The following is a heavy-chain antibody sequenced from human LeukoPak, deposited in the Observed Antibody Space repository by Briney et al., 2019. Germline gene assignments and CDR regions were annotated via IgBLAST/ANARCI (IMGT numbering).Heavy chain of an antibody. CDR3: ARGYGRQTNSGMDV. J-gene: IGHJ6*04. CDR2: VYFSGST. V-gene: IGHV4-59*01. D-gene: IGHD5-18*01. Sequence: SETLSLTCTVSGGSIYGFYWSWLRQFPEKGLEWLGYVYFSGSTNYNPSPESRVTISIDTSKNQFSLKLSSVTAADTAVYYCARGYGRQTNSGMDVCGKGSTVTVSA. CDR1: GGSIYGFY.